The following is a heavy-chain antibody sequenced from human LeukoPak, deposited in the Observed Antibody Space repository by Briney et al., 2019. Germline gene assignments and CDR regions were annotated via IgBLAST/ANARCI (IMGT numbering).Heavy chain of an antibody. J-gene: IGHJ4*02. CDR1: GGSFSGYY. CDR3: ARTPGGMTLGGTFVY. V-gene: IGHV4-34*01. CDR2: INHSGT. Sequence: SETLSLTCGVYGGSFSGYYWSWIRQPPGKGLEWIGEINHSGTNYNPSLKSRVTISVDTSKNQFSLKLSSVTAADTAVYYCARTPGGMTLGGTFVYWGQGTLVTVSA. D-gene: IGHD2-15*01.